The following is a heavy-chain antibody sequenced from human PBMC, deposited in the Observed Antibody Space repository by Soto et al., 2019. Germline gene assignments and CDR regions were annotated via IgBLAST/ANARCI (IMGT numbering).Heavy chain of an antibody. V-gene: IGHV4-4*02. J-gene: IGHJ5*02. Sequence: QVQLQESGPGLVQPSGTLSLTCAVSGDSINNSHWWSWVRQTPGKGLEWIGETYHSGTTNYNPSLKTRVNTSIDKSKNQFSLKMNSVTAADTAVYYCAREVNSSPARGPNWFDPWGQGTLVTVSS. CDR1: GDSINNSHW. CDR2: TYHSGTT. D-gene: IGHD6-13*01. CDR3: AREVNSSPARGPNWFDP.